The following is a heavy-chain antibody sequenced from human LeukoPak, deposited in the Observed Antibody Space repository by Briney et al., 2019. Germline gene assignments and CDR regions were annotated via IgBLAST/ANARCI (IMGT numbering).Heavy chain of an antibody. Sequence: PSETLSLTCTVSGGSISSSSYYWGWIRQPPGKGLEWTGSIYYSGSTYYNPSLKSRVTISVDTSKNQFSLKLSSVTAADTAVYYCARQSYYDSSGYYHYWGQGTLVTVSS. D-gene: IGHD3-22*01. CDR1: GGSISSSSYY. CDR2: IYYSGST. CDR3: ARQSYYDSSGYYHY. V-gene: IGHV4-39*01. J-gene: IGHJ4*02.